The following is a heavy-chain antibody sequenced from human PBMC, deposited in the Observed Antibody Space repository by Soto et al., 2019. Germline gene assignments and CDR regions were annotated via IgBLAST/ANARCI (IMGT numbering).Heavy chain of an antibody. V-gene: IGHV1-69*13. D-gene: IGHD5-18*01. J-gene: IGHJ6*02. CDR3: ARDRRGYSYAAYYYYGMDV. CDR1: GGTFSSYA. Sequence: SVKVSCKASGGTFSSYAISWVRQAPGQGLEWMGGIIPIFGTANYAQKFQGRVTITADESTSTAYMELSSLRSEDTAVYYCARDRRGYSYAAYYYYGMDVWGQGTTVTVSS. CDR2: IIPIFGTA.